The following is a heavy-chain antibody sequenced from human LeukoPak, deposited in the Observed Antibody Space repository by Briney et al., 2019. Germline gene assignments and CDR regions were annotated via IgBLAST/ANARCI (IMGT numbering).Heavy chain of an antibody. CDR2: ISWNSGSI. CDR3: AKDTYYYGSGSYTQFDY. D-gene: IGHD3-10*01. Sequence: GGSVRLSCAASGFTFDDYAMHWVRQAPGKGLEWVSGISWNSGSIGYADSVKGRFTISRDNAKNSLYLQMNSLRAEDTALYYCAKDTYYYGSGSYTQFDYWGQGTLVSVSS. V-gene: IGHV3-9*01. CDR1: GFTFDDYA. J-gene: IGHJ4*02.